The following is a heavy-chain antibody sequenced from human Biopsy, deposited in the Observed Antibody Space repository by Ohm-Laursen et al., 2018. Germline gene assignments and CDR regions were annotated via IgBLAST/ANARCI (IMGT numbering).Heavy chain of an antibody. CDR3: ARDETGSSVFGPYYYGMDV. Sequence: ASVKVSCKASGHSFTKYYINWVRQAPGQGLEWMGIINPTGGTTSYAEKFQGRVTLTRDTSTGTVCLELNSLIYEDTALYYCARDETGSSVFGPYYYGMDVWGQGTTVTVSS. D-gene: IGHD3-9*01. V-gene: IGHV1-46*01. CDR1: GHSFTKYY. CDR2: INPTGGTT. J-gene: IGHJ6*02.